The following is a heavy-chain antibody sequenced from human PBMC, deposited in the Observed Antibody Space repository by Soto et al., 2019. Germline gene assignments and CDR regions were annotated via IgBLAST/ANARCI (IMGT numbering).Heavy chain of an antibody. CDR1: GFTFSGSA. Sequence: EVQLVESGGGLVQPGGSLKLSCAASGFTFSGSALHWVRQASGKGLEWVGRIRNKANSYATAYAASVKGRFTISRDESKNTAILQMNSRKTEDTALYYCTTTAPEAMIRKWGPGRLVSVSS. CDR3: TTTAPEAMIRK. J-gene: IGHJ4*02. D-gene: IGHD3-22*01. V-gene: IGHV3-73*02. CDR2: IRNKANSYAT.